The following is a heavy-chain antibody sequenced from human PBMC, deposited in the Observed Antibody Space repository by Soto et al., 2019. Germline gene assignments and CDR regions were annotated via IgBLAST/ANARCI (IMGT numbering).Heavy chain of an antibody. CDR3: ASRRQDSDYENFDH. CDR1: GYSFTNYW. V-gene: IGHV5-10-1*01. J-gene: IGHJ4*02. CDR2: IDPSDSYT. D-gene: IGHD5-12*01. Sequence: EVQLVQSGAEVKKPGESLRISCKGSGYSFTNYWISWVRQMPGKGLEWMGRIDPSDSYTNYSPSFQGHVTISADKSISTAYRQWSSLKASDTAIYYCASRRQDSDYENFDHWGQGTLVTVSS.